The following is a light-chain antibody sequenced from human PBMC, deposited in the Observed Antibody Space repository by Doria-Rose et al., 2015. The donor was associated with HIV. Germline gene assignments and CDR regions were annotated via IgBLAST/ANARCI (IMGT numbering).Light chain of an antibody. V-gene: IGKV1-9*01. CDR1: QGISRY. CDR3: QQFDSFPRT. J-gene: IGKJ1*01. Sequence: TQSPSFLSASVGVRVTTTCRASQGISRYLAWYQQKPGRAPTLLIFGASTLQSVVPSRFSGSGSGTEFTLTISSLQPEYFATYYCQQFDSFPRTFGQGTKVELK. CDR2: GAS.